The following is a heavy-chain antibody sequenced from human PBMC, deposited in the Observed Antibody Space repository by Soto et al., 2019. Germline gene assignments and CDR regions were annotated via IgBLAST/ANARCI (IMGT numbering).Heavy chain of an antibody. CDR1: GFSFSSHW. D-gene: IGHD2-2*01. J-gene: IGHJ4*02. CDR3: VRGHSNSRNAYDY. V-gene: IGHV3-74*01. CDR2: VNSDESSK. Sequence: EVQLVQFGGGLVQPGGSLRLSCAASGFSFSSHWMHWVRQAPGTGLVLVSRVNSDESSKRYVESVKGRFTISRDNAKNTLYLQMNRLRAEDTAVYYWVRGHSNSRNAYDYWGQGILVIVSS.